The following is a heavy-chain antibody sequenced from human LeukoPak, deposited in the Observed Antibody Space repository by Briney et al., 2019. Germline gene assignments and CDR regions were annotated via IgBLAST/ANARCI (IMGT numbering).Heavy chain of an antibody. V-gene: IGHV3-9*01. CDR2: INWNSGNI. Sequence: GRSLRLSCAASGFIFDDYAMYWVRQVPGKGLEWVSGINWNSGNIVYADSVKGRFIISRDNAKNSLYLQMNSLRAEDTAVYYCAKGLYSGSYDGFDSWGQGALVTVSS. J-gene: IGHJ4*02. CDR1: GFIFDDYA. CDR3: AKGLYSGSYDGFDS. D-gene: IGHD1-26*01.